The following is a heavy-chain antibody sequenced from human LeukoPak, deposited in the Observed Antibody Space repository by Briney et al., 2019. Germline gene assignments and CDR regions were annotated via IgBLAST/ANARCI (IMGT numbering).Heavy chain of an antibody. J-gene: IGHJ4*02. D-gene: IGHD6-19*01. V-gene: IGHV3-21*01. CDR2: ISSSSSYI. CDR3: ARLDTGWYNFDY. CDR1: GFTFSGYS. Sequence: PGGSLRLSCAASGFTFSGYSMNWVRQAPGKGLEWVSSISSSSSYIYYADSVKGRFTISRDNAKNSLYLQMNSLRAEDTAAYYCARLDTGWYNFDYWGQGTLVTVSS.